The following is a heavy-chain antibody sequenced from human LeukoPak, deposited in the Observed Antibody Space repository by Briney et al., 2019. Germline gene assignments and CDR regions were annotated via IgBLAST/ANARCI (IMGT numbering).Heavy chain of an antibody. Sequence: SETLSLTCTVSGGSINRYYGSWIRQPPGKGLEWIGYIYYSGSTHYNPSLESRVTISVDTSKNQFSLKLTSMTAADTAVYYCARADHRDYTFYHYYGMDVWGQGTTVTVSS. V-gene: IGHV4-59*12. CDR3: ARADHRDYTFYHYYGMDV. CDR2: IYYSGST. J-gene: IGHJ6*02. CDR1: GGSINRYY. D-gene: IGHD4-17*01.